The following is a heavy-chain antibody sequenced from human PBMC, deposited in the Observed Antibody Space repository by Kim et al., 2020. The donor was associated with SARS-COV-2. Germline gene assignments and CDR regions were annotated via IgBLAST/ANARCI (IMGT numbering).Heavy chain of an antibody. V-gene: IGHV4-61*01. D-gene: IGHD6-13*01. CDR2: IYYSGST. J-gene: IGHJ5*02. CDR1: GGSVSSGSYY. Sequence: SETLSLTCTVSGGSVSSGSYYWSWIRQPPGKGLEWIGYIYYSGSTNYNPSLKSRVTISVDTSKNQFSLKLSSVTAADTAVYYCARAGIAAAGRSWFDPWG. CDR3: ARAGIAAAGRSWFDP.